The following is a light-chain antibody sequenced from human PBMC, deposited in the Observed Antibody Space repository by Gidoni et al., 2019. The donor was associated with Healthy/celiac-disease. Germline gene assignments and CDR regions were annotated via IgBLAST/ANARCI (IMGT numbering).Light chain of an antibody. CDR2: AAS. CDR3: QHSYSTPWT. J-gene: IGKJ1*01. Sequence: DIQMTQSPSSLSTSVGYRVTITCRASQSISSYLNWYPYKLGKAPKLLISAASSFQIGVTSRFSGSVSGTDFTLTISSLQPEDVATYYCQHSYSTPWTFXXXTKVEIK. V-gene: IGKV1-39*01. CDR1: QSISSY.